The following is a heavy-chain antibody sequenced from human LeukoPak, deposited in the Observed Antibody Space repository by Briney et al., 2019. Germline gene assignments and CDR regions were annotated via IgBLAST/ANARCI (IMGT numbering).Heavy chain of an antibody. Sequence: SETLSLTCTVSGGSISSGDYYWSWIRQPPGKGLEWIGYIYYSGSTYYNPSLKSRVTISVDTSKNQFSLKLSSVTAADTAVYYCARIPPYAAFDYWGQGTLVTVSS. CDR3: ARIPPYAAFDY. CDR1: GGSISSGDYY. J-gene: IGHJ4*02. V-gene: IGHV4-30-4*08. CDR2: IYYSGST. D-gene: IGHD2-15*01.